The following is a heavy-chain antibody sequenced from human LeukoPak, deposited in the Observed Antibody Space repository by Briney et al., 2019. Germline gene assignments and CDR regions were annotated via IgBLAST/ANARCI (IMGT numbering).Heavy chain of an antibody. CDR1: GFTFSSYG. CDR3: AKVPPVDTAIALDGMDV. CDR2: ISYDGSNK. V-gene: IGHV3-30*18. D-gene: IGHD5-18*01. J-gene: IGHJ6*04. Sequence: GGSLRLSCAASGFTFSSYGMHWVRQAPGKGLEWVAVISYDGSNKYYADSVKGRFTISRDNSKNTLYLQMNSLRAEDTAVYYCAKVPPVDTAIALDGMDVWGKGTTVTVSS.